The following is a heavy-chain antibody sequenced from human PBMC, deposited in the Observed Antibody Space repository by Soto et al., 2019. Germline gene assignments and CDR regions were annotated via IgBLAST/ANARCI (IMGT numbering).Heavy chain of an antibody. J-gene: IGHJ6*02. CDR3: ARDNYYDSNGYYGYYYYGMDV. D-gene: IGHD3-22*01. Sequence: QVQLVQSGAEVKKPGASVKVSCKASGYTFTSYGISWVRQAPGQGLEWMGWISAYNGNTNYAQKLQGRVTMTTDTSKSTAYMELRSLRSDDTAVYYWARDNYYDSNGYYGYYYYGMDVRGQGTTVTVSS. CDR2: ISAYNGNT. V-gene: IGHV1-18*01. CDR1: GYTFTSYG.